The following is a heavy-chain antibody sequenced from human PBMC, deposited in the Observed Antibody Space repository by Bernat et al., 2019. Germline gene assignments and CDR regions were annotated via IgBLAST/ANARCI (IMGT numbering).Heavy chain of an antibody. CDR2: IIPIFGTA. J-gene: IGHJ1*01. CDR3: ARTSRLDAYSGGGYRSEYFQH. D-gene: IGHD6-19*01. V-gene: IGHV1-69*01. CDR1: GGTFSSYA. Sequence: QVQLVQSGAEVKKPGSSVKVSCKASGGTFSSYAISWVRQAPGQGLEWMGGIIPIFGTANYAQKFQGRVTITADESTSTAYMELSSLRSEDTAVYYCARTSRLDAYSGGGYRSEYFQHWGQGTLVTVSS.